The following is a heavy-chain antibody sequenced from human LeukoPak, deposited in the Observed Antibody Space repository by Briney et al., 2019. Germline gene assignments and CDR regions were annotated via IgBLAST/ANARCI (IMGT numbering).Heavy chain of an antibody. CDR2: ISYDGSNK. CDR1: GFTFSSYA. CDR3: ATDRGWRTSGYYLYYFEY. V-gene: IGHV3-30-3*01. J-gene: IGHJ4*02. D-gene: IGHD3-3*01. Sequence: GGSLRLSCAASGFTFSSYAMHWVRQAPGKGLEWVAVISYDGSNKYYADSVKGRFTISRDNSKNTLYLQMNSLRAEDTAVYYCATDRGWRTSGYYLYYFEYWGQGTLVTFSS.